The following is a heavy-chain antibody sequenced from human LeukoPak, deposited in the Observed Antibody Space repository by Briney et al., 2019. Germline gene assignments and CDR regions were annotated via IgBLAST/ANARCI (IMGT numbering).Heavy chain of an antibody. J-gene: IGHJ4*02. D-gene: IGHD2-21*01. Sequence: GGSLRLPCAASGFPLSSYTMCWVRQAPGQGLEWVSTVDINGVTTYYKDSVKGRFTIFRDTSKNTLYLQTNSLTADDTAAYYCARELPRVPFDSWGEGALVTLSS. CDR2: VDINGVTT. CDR1: GFPLSSYT. CDR3: ARELPRVPFDS. V-gene: IGHV3-23*01.